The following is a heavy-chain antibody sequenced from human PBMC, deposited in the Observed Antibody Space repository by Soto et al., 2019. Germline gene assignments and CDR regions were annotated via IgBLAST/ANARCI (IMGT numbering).Heavy chain of an antibody. V-gene: IGHV1-69*01. D-gene: IGHD2-21*02. CDR1: GGTFSSYA. CDR2: IIPIFGTA. Sequence: QVQLVQSGAEVKKPGSSVKVSCEASGGTFSSYAISWVRQAPGQGLEWMGGIIPIFGTANYAQKFQGRVTITADESTSTAYMELSSLRSEDTAVYYCARGGYCGGDCHSVGYYNWFDPCGQGTLVTVSS. J-gene: IGHJ5*02. CDR3: ARGGYCGGDCHSVGYYNWFDP.